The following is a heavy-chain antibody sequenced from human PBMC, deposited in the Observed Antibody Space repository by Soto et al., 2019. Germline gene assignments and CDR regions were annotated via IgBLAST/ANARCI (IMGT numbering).Heavy chain of an antibody. CDR3: ARVWGGAFDF. D-gene: IGHD3-10*01. CDR1: GASIRSYY. V-gene: IGHV4-59*01. CDR2: IHHSGST. J-gene: IGHJ3*01. Sequence: SLTSTVSGASIRSYYWSWIRQPPGKGLEWIGFIHHSGSTNYNPSLKSRLTMSVDTSKNQFSLKLSSVTAADTAVYYCARVWGGAFDFWGQGTMVTVSS.